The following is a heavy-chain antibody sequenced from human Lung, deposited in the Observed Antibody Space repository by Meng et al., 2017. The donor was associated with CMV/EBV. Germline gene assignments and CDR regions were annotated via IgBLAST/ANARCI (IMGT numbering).Heavy chain of an antibody. CDR1: GYRFTDHY. CDR3: ARDNDWGPDY. Sequence: ASAMVSCKASGYRFTDHYSHRVRQDPGQGLEWLGWIYPKSGGTHYAQKFQGRLTVTRDTSISTGYMELSSLGSDDTTVYYCARDNDWGPDYWGQGTLVTVAS. CDR2: IYPKSGGT. V-gene: IGHV1-2*02. J-gene: IGHJ4*02. D-gene: IGHD7-27*01.